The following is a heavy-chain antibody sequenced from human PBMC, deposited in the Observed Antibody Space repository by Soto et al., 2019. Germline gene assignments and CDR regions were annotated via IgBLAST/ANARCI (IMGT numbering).Heavy chain of an antibody. CDR1: GFTFSSYG. Sequence: GESLRLSSAASGFTFSSYGTPWVRQAPGKGLEWVAVIWYDGSNKYYADSVKGRFTISRDNSKNTLYLQMNSLRAEDTAVYYCARDRSIVVVPAARGETYFDYWGQGT. CDR3: ARDRSIVVVPAARGETYFDY. V-gene: IGHV3-33*01. J-gene: IGHJ4*02. CDR2: IWYDGSNK. D-gene: IGHD2-2*01.